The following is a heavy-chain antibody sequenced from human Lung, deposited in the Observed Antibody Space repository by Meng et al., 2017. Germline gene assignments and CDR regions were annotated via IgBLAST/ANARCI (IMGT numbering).Heavy chain of an antibody. J-gene: IGHJ4*02. V-gene: IGHV4-4*02. CDR2: IFNSGIS. Sequence: SGPGSGNPSATLFVTSAVSGISITQCTWWCWERQPPGKGRMWFGEIFNSGISNYNPPLASRVTITGDKSKNQFSLQVNSVTAADTATYYCARFDISSSGRGDYWGQGTLVTVSS. D-gene: IGHD1-26*01. CDR3: ARFDISSSGRGDY. CDR1: GISITQCTW.